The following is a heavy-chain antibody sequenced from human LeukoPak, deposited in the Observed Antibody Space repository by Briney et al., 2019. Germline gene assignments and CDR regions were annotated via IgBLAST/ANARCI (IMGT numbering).Heavy chain of an antibody. CDR3: ARARIVVVPAAIRNWFDP. Sequence: SETLSLTCAVYGGSFSGYYWSWIRQPPGKGLEWVGEINHSGSTNYNPSLKSRVTISVDTSKNQFSLKLSSVTAADTAVYYCARARIVVVPAAIRNWFDPWGQGTLVTVSS. CDR2: INHSGST. CDR1: GGSFSGYY. V-gene: IGHV4-34*01. D-gene: IGHD2-2*02. J-gene: IGHJ5*02.